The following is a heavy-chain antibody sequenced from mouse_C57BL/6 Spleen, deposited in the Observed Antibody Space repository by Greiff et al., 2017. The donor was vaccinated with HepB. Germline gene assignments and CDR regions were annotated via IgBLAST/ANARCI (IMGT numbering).Heavy chain of an antibody. Sequence: QVQLQQSGAELVKPGASVKLSCKASGYAFSSYWMNWVKQRPGKGLEWIGQIYPGDGDTNYNGKFKGKATLTADKSSSTAYMQLSSLTSEDSAVYFCARSGYYGSFFDYWGQGTTLTVSS. CDR2: IYPGDGDT. V-gene: IGHV1-80*01. CDR1: GYAFSSYW. CDR3: ARSGYYGSFFDY. D-gene: IGHD1-1*01. J-gene: IGHJ2*01.